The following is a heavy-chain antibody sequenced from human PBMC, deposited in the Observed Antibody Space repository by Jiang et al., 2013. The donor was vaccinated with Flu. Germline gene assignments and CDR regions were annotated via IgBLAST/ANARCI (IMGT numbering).Heavy chain of an antibody. J-gene: IGHJ4*02. CDR1: GGTFSSYA. CDR2: IIPIFGTA. Sequence: SGAEVKKPGSSVKVSCKASGGTFSSYAISWVRQAPGQGLEWMGGIIPIFGTANYAQKFQGRVTITADESTSTAYMELSSLRSEDTAVYYCARGVRYYDSSGYNYRGYYFDYWAREPWSPSPQ. V-gene: IGHV1-69*01. CDR3: ARGVRYYDSSGYNYRGYYFDY. D-gene: IGHD3-22*01.